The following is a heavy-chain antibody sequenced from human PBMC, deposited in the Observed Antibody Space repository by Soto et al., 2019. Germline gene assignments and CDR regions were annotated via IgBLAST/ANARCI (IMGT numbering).Heavy chain of an antibody. Sequence: QVQLVQSGAEVKKPGASVKLSCKASGYTFTSYGISWVRQAPGQGREWMGWISAYNGNTNYAQKLQGRVTMTTDTSTSTAYMELRSLRSDDTAVYYCARDPTVTGITQDAFDIWGQGTMVTVSS. V-gene: IGHV1-18*04. CDR1: GYTFTSYG. J-gene: IGHJ3*02. D-gene: IGHD1-20*01. CDR2: ISAYNGNT. CDR3: ARDPTVTGITQDAFDI.